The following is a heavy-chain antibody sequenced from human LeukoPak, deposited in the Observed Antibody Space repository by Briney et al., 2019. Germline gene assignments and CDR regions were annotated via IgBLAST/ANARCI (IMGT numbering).Heavy chain of an antibody. CDR2: IWYDGSNK. D-gene: IGHD6-13*01. V-gene: IGHV3-33*01. Sequence: GGSLRLSCAASGFTFSSYGMHWVRRAPGKGLEWVAVIWYDGSNKYYADSVKGRFTISRDNSKNTLYLQMNSLRAEDTAVYYCARDPSSWPSSWNDYWGQGTLVTVSS. CDR1: GFTFSSYG. J-gene: IGHJ4*02. CDR3: ARDPSSWPSSWNDY.